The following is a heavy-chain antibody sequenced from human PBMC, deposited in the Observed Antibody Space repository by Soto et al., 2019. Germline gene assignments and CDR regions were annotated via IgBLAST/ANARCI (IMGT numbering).Heavy chain of an antibody. CDR2: IYSGGST. D-gene: IGHD3-22*01. V-gene: IGHV3-66*01. CDR3: ARDSRSGNYYDSSGYHFDY. J-gene: IGHJ4*02. Sequence: GALRLSCAASGFTVSSNYMSWVRQAPGKGLEWVSVIYSGGSTYYADSVKGRFTISRDNSKNTLYLQMNSLRAEDTAVYYCARDSRSGNYYDSSGYHFDYWGQGTLVTVSS. CDR1: GFTVSSNY.